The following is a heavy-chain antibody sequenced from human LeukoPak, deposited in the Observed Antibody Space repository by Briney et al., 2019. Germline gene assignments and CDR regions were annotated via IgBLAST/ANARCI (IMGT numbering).Heavy chain of an antibody. CDR2: IYRSGSI. J-gene: IGHJ4*02. CDR3: AADFYTSYHLGY. D-gene: IGHD3-16*01. CDR1: GFTVTVNY. Sequence: GGSLRLSCAVSGFTVTVNYMSWVRQAPGKGLEWVSIIYRSGSISYADSVKGRFIISRDSSTNTLSLQMTSLRAEDTAVYYCAADFYTSYHLGYWGQETLVTVSS. V-gene: IGHV3-66*01.